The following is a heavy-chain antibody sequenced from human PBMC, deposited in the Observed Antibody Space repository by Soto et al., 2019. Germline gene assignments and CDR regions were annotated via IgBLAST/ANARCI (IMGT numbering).Heavy chain of an antibody. Sequence: QVQLVQSGAEVKKPGASVKVSCKASGYTFSSYHISWVRQAPGQGLEWMGWISAYNGNTNYAQKLQGRVTMTTATPTSTAYMELRSVRSHDTAVYSCARDGPPTDYRGQGTLVTVSS. V-gene: IGHV1-18*01. J-gene: IGHJ4*02. CDR1: GYTFSSYH. CDR2: ISAYNGNT. CDR3: ARDGPPTDY.